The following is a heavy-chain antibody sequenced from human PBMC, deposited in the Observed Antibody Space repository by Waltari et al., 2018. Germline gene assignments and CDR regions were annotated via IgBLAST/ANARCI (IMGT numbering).Heavy chain of an antibody. CDR3: AHRPPSSSSPPFDY. D-gene: IGHD6-6*01. CDR2: IYWNDDK. Sequence: QITLKESGPTLVKPTQTLTLTCTFSGFSLSTSGVGVGWIRQPPGKALEWLALIYWNDDKRYSPSLKNRLTITKDTSKNQVVLTMTNMDPVDTATYYCAHRPPSSSSPPFDYWGQGTLVTVSS. V-gene: IGHV2-5*01. J-gene: IGHJ4*02. CDR1: GFSLSTSGVG.